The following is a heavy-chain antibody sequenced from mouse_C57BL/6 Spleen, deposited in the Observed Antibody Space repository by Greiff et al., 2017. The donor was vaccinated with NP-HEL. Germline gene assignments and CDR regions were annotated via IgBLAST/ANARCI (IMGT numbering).Heavy chain of an antibody. CDR1: GYAFSSYW. J-gene: IGHJ3*01. V-gene: IGHV1-80*01. D-gene: IGHD2-5*01. CDR2: IYPGDGDT. CDR3: ARYYSNPGWFAY. Sequence: VHLVESGAELVKPGASVKISCKASGYAFSSYWMNWVKQRPGKGLEWIGQIYPGDGDTNYNGKFKGKATLTADKSSSTAYMQLSSLTSEDSAVYFCARYYSNPGWFAYWGQGTLVTVSA.